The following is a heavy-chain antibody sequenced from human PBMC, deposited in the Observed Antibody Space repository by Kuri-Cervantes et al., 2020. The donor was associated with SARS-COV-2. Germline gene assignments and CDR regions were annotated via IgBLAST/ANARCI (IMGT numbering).Heavy chain of an antibody. CDR3: ARQSSSGWYLGY. J-gene: IGHJ4*02. CDR1: GGSISSYY. CDR2: IYYSGST. V-gene: IGHV4-59*08. D-gene: IGHD6-19*01. Sequence: GSLRLSCTVSGGSISSYYWSWIRQPPGKGLEWIGYIYYSGSTNYNPSLKSRVTISVDTSKNQLSLKLSSVTAADTAVYYCARQSSSGWYLGYWGQGTLVTVSS.